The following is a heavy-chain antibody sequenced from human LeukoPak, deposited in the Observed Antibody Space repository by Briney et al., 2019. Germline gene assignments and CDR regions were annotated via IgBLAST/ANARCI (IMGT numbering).Heavy chain of an antibody. CDR3: AKDRGRYYDSSGYYWGYYFDS. J-gene: IGHJ4*02. V-gene: IGHV3-23*01. D-gene: IGHD3-22*01. CDR1: GFTFDTYA. Sequence: GRSLRLSCAASGFTFDTYAVNWVRQAPGKGLEWVSTISGSGGSTYYADSVKGRFTISRDNSKNTLYLQMSSLRAEDTAVYYCAKDRGRYYDSSGYYWGYYFDSWGQGILVTVST. CDR2: ISGSGGST.